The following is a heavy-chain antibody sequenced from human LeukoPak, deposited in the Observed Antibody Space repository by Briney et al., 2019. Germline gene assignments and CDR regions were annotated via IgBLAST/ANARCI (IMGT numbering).Heavy chain of an antibody. CDR2: INTKSGRT. V-gene: IGHV1-2*02. J-gene: IGHJ5*02. D-gene: IGHD3-3*01. Sequence: ASVRVSCKTSGYSFTDYYIHRVRQAPGQGLEWLGWINTKSGRTSSARKFQGRVTMTRDPSITTVYMDMAWLTSDDTAIYFCARADFIDAGPYLIGPWGQGTLVTVSS. CDR1: GYSFTDYY. CDR3: ARADFIDAGPYLIGP.